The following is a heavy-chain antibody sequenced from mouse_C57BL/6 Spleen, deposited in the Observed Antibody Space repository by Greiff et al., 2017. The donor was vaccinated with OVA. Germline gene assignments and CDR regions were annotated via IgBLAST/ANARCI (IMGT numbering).Heavy chain of an antibody. CDR3: ARRAYGSYYFDD. J-gene: IGHJ2*01. D-gene: IGHD1-1*01. CDR1: GYTFTSYW. V-gene: IGHV1-55*01. CDR2: IYPGSGST. Sequence: VQLQQSGAELVKPGASVKMSCKASGYTFTSYWITWVKQRPGQGLEWIGYIYPGSGSTNYNEKFKSKATLTVDTSSSTAYMQLSSLTSEGSAVYYCARRAYGSYYFDDWGQGTTLTVSS.